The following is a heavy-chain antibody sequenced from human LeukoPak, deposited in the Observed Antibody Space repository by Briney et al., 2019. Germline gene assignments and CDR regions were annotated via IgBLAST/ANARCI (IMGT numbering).Heavy chain of an antibody. V-gene: IGHV3-30*03. J-gene: IGHJ4*02. CDR2: ISYDGSNK. Sequence: GGSLRLSCAASGFTFSSYGMHWVRQAPGKGLEWVAVISYDGSNKYYADSVKGRFTISRDNSKNTLYLQMNSLRPEDTAVYYCTRPRLGYDYLLDYWGQGTLVTVSS. D-gene: IGHD5-12*01. CDR3: TRPRLGYDYLLDY. CDR1: GFTFSSYG.